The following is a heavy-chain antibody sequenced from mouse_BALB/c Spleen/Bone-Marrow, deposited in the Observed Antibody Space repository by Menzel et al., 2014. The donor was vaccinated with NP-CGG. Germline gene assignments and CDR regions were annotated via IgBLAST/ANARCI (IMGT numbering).Heavy chain of an antibody. J-gene: IGHJ2*01. CDR1: GYSLTSGYG. CDR2: IHYTGYT. Sequence: EVQRVESGPDLVKPSQSLSLTCTVTGYSLTSGYGCHLLRQFPGNQLDWVGFIHYTGYTDYNPSLKGRISITRDTSKNQFFLQLNSVTTEDTSTYYCTRETTVVADFDYWGQGTTLTVSS. V-gene: IGHV3-1*02. CDR3: TRETTVVADFDY. D-gene: IGHD1-1*01.